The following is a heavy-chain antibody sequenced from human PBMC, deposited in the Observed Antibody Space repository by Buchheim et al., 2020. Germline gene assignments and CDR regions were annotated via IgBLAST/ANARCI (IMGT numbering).Heavy chain of an antibody. CDR1: GGSMSSSSYY. CDR3: ARVRLEKDILTDTNWFDP. J-gene: IGHJ5*02. D-gene: IGHD3-9*01. CDR2: IYYSGST. Sequence: QLQLQESGPGLVKPSETLSLTCTVSGGSMSSSSYYWGWIRQPPGKGLEWIGSIYYSGSTYYNSSLKSRATISVDTSKNQFSLKLSSVTAADTAVYYCARVRLEKDILTDTNWFDPWGQGTL. V-gene: IGHV4-39*01.